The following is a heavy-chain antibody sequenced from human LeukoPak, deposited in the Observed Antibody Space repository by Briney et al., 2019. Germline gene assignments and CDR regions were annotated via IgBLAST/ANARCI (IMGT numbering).Heavy chain of an antibody. CDR3: AKDGILVGAAPVEYYFDY. CDR1: GFTFSSYG. CDR2: IRYDGSNK. J-gene: IGHJ4*02. V-gene: IGHV3-30*02. D-gene: IGHD1-26*01. Sequence: GGSLRLSCAASGFTFSSYGMHWVRQAPGKGLERVAFIRYDGSNKYYADSVKGRFTISRDNSKNTLYLQMNSLRAEDTAVYYCAKDGILVGAAPVEYYFDYWGQGTLVTVPS.